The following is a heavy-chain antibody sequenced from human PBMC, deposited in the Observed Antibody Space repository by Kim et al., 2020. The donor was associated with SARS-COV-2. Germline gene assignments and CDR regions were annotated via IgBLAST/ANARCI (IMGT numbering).Heavy chain of an antibody. CDR2: INPNSGGT. CDR1: GYTFTGYY. V-gene: IGHV1-2*06. J-gene: IGHJ6*02. Sequence: ASVKVSCKASGYTFTGYYMHWVRQAPGQGLEWMGRINPNSGGTNYAQKFQGRVTKTRDTSISTAYMELSRLRSDDTAVYYCARGLLWFGELLSTDYYGMDVWGQGTTVTVSS. CDR3: ARGLLWFGELLSTDYYGMDV. D-gene: IGHD3-10*01.